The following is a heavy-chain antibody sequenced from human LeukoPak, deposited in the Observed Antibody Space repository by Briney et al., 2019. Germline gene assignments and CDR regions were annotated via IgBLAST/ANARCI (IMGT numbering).Heavy chain of an antibody. CDR3: ARESSSSDSSGYVFDY. CDR2: INWNGGST. V-gene: IGHV3-20*04. CDR1: GFTFDDYG. D-gene: IGHD3-22*01. J-gene: IGHJ4*02. Sequence: GGSLRLSCAASGFTFDDYGMSWVRHAPGKGLEWVSGINWNGGSTGYADSVKGRFTISRDNAKNSLYLQMNSLRAEDTGLYYFARESSSSDSSGYVFDYWGQGTLVTVSS.